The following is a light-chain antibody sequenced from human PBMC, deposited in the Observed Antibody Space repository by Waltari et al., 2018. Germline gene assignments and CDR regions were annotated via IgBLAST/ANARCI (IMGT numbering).Light chain of an antibody. V-gene: IGLV2-23*01. CDR3: CSYAGSNIYV. Sequence: QSALTQPASVSASPGQSITLSCTGTSSDVGSYRVVSWYQQYPGKPPKLIIYEGSKRPSGVSLRFSASKSGNTASLTISGLQTEDEADYFCCSYAGSNIYVFGTGTKVTVL. J-gene: IGLJ1*01. CDR1: SSDVGSYRV. CDR2: EGS.